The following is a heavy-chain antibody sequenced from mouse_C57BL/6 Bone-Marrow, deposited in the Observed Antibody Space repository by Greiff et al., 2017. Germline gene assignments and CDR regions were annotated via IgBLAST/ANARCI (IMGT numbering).Heavy chain of an antibody. CDR3: ARPMVTTTGYYFDY. J-gene: IGHJ2*01. V-gene: IGHV1-64*01. Sequence: QVQLQQPGAELVKPGASVKLSCKASGYTFTSYWMHWVKQRPGQGLEWIGMIHPNSGSTNYNEKFKSKATLTVDKSSSTAYMQLSSLTSEDSAVYYCARPMVTTTGYYFDYWGQGTTLTVSS. CDR1: GYTFTSYW. D-gene: IGHD2-2*01. CDR2: IHPNSGST.